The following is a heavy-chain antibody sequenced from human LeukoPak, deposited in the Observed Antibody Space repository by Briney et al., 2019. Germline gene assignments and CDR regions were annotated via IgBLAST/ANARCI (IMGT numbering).Heavy chain of an antibody. D-gene: IGHD3-9*01. CDR3: ARPRSYDIFTGFDAFDL. CDR2: IYYSGST. Sequence: RASETLSLTCTVSGVSISSYYWSWIRQPPGKGLEWIGYIYYSGSTNYNPSLKSRVTISVDTSKNQFSLKLSSVTAADTAVYYCARPRSYDIFTGFDAFDLWGQGTMVTVSS. CDR1: GVSISSYY. V-gene: IGHV4-59*01. J-gene: IGHJ3*01.